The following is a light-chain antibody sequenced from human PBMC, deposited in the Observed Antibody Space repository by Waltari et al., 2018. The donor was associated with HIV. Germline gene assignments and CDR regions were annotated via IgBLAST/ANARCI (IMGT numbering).Light chain of an antibody. J-gene: IGLJ2*01. CDR2: ANT. Sequence: QSVLTQPPSVSAAPRQKVTISCSGTSSNIGNNFVSWYQQLPGTAPKLLIYANTKRPSGIPDRFAGSKSGTSSTLGITGLQTGNEADYFCATWDRSLSRVIFGGGTRLTVL. CDR1: SSNIGNNF. V-gene: IGLV1-51*01. CDR3: ATWDRSLSRVI.